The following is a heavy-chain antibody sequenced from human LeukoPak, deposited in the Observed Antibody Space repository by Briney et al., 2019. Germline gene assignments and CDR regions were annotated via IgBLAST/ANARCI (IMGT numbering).Heavy chain of an antibody. Sequence: ASVKVSCKASGGTFSSYAISWVRQAPGKGLEWMGGFDPEDGETIYAQKFQGRVTMTEDTSTDTAYMELSSLRSEDTAVYYCATVRVTYTISAFDIWGQGTMVTVSS. CDR1: GGTFSSYA. CDR3: ATVRVTYTISAFDI. V-gene: IGHV1-24*01. D-gene: IGHD3-9*01. J-gene: IGHJ3*02. CDR2: FDPEDGET.